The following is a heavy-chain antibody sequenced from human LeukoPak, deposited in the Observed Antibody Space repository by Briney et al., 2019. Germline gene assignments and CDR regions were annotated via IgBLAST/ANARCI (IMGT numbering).Heavy chain of an antibody. D-gene: IGHD3-22*01. CDR1: GGSISNYY. Sequence: SETLSLTCTVSGGSISNYYWCWIRQPPGKGLEWIGYIYYSGSSNYNPSLKSRVTVSVDTSKNQFSLRLTSVTAADTAVYYCARGFRNYYDSSGYHDYWSQGTLVTVSS. CDR2: IYYSGSS. V-gene: IGHV4-59*01. J-gene: IGHJ4*02. CDR3: ARGFRNYYDSSGYHDY.